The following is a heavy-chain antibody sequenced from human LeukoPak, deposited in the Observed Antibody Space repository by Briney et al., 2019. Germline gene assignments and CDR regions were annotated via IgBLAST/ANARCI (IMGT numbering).Heavy chain of an antibody. CDR3: ARASADLTYYYGSGSYWGFDY. D-gene: IGHD3-10*01. Sequence: PSETLSLTCTVSGGSISSYYWSWIRQPAGKGLEWIGYIYYSGSTNYNPSLKSRVTISVDTSKNQFSLKLSSVTTADTAVYYCARASADLTYYYGSGSYWGFDYWGQGTLVTVSS. CDR1: GGSISSYY. V-gene: IGHV4-59*01. CDR2: IYYSGST. J-gene: IGHJ4*02.